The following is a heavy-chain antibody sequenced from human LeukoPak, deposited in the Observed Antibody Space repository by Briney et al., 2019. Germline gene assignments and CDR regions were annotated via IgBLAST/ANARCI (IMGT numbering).Heavy chain of an antibody. J-gene: IGHJ4*02. D-gene: IGHD3-22*01. Sequence: GGSLRLSCAASGFTFDDYGMSWVRQAPGKGLEWVSGVNWNGGSTGYADSVKGRFTISRDNAKNSLYLQMNSLRAEDTALYHCARGSSDSSGYYLDYWGQGTLVTVSS. CDR3: ARGSSDSSGYYLDY. V-gene: IGHV3-20*01. CDR2: VNWNGGST. CDR1: GFTFDDYG.